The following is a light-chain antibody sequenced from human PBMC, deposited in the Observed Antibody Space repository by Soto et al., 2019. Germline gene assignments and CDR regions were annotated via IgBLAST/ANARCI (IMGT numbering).Light chain of an antibody. CDR2: GAS. J-gene: IGKJ1*01. CDR1: QSVSSN. V-gene: IGKV3-15*01. Sequence: EIVLTQSPATLSVSPGERATLSFSASQSVSSNLAWYQQTPGQAPRLLIYGASTSATGIPARFSGSGSGTEFTLTISSLQSEDFAVYYCQQYNNWPQTFGQGTKVDNK. CDR3: QQYNNWPQT.